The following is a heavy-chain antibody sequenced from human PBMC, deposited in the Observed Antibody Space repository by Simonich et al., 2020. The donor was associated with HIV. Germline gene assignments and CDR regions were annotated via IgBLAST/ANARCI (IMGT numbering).Heavy chain of an antibody. V-gene: IGHV4-34*01. Sequence: QVHLQQWGAGLLKPSETLSLTCAVYGGSFSGYYWSWIRQPPGKGLEWIGSIYYSGTPNYNPSLKSGVSISVDRSKNQFSLKLSSVTAADTAMYYCARRPPITGRGFDIWGQGTMVTVSS. CDR3: ARRPPITGRGFDI. D-gene: IGHD3-10*01. CDR1: GGSFSGYY. J-gene: IGHJ3*02. CDR2: IYYSGTP.